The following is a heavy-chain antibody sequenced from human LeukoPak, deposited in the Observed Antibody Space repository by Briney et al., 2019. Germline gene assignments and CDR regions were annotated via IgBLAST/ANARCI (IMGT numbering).Heavy chain of an antibody. CDR1: GYTFTSYA. V-gene: IGHV1-8*01. CDR3: ARGRVKPKPGSYSRPRWFDP. D-gene: IGHD1-26*01. CDR2: MNPNSGNT. J-gene: IGHJ5*02. Sequence: SVTLSCKASGYTFTSYAINWVRQATEQGLEWMGWMNPNSGNTGYAQKFQGRVTMASNTSISTAYMELSSLRSQDTAVYYCARGRVKPKPGSYSRPRWFDPWGQGTLVTVSS.